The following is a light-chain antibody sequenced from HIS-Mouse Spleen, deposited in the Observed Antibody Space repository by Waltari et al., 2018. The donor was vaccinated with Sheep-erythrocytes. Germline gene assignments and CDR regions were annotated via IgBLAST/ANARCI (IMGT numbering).Light chain of an antibody. V-gene: IGKV1-5*03. CDR3: QQYNSYLYT. CDR1: QSISSW. J-gene: IGKJ2*01. CDR2: KAS. Sequence: DLQMTQSPSTLSASVGDRVTITCRASQSISSWLAWYQQKPGKAPKLLSYKASSLESGVPSRFSGSGSGTEFTLTISSLQPDDFATYYCQQYNSYLYTFGQGTKLEIK.